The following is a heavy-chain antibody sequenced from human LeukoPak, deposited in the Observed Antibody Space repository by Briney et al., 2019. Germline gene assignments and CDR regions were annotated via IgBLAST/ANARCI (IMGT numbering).Heavy chain of an antibody. Sequence: SVKVSCKASGGTFSSYAISWVRQAPGQGLEWMGGIIPIFGTANYAQKFQGRVTITTDESTSTAYMELSSLRSEDTAVYYCASDYCSSTSCYIFLVYWGQGTLVTVSS. CDR2: IIPIFGTA. V-gene: IGHV1-69*05. CDR1: GGTFSSYA. D-gene: IGHD2-2*02. CDR3: ASDYCSSTSCYIFLVY. J-gene: IGHJ4*02.